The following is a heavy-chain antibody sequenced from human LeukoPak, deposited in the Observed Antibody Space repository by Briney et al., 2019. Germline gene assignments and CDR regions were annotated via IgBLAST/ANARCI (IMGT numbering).Heavy chain of an antibody. CDR2: INPNSGGT. V-gene: IGHV1-2*06. J-gene: IGHJ5*02. CDR1: GYTFTGYY. CDR3: ARIGSGSYYHNWFDL. D-gene: IGHD3-10*01. Sequence: ASVKVSCKASGYTFTGYYMHWVRQAPGQGLEWMGRINPNSGGTNYAQKFQGRVTMTRDTSISTAYMELSRLRSDDTAVYYCARIGSGSYYHNWFDLWGQGTLVTVSS.